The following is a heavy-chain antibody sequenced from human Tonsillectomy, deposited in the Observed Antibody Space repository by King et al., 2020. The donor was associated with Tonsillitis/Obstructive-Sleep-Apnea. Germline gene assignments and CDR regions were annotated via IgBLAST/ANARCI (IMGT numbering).Heavy chain of an antibody. D-gene: IGHD5-24*01. CDR1: GGSFSGYY. CDR3: ARGFVGEMATNHAFHI. Sequence: VQLQQWGAGLLKPSETLSLTCAVYGGSFSGYYWSWIRQPPGKGLEWIGEINHSGSTNYNPSLKSRVTMSVDTSKNQFSLKLTSVTAADTAVYYCARGFVGEMATNHAFHIWGQGTMFTVSS. CDR2: INHSGST. V-gene: IGHV4-34*01. J-gene: IGHJ3*02.